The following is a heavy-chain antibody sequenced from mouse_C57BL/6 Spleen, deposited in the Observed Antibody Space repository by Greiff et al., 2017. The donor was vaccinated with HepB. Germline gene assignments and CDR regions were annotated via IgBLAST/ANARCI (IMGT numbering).Heavy chain of an antibody. CDR2: IDPSDSYT. J-gene: IGHJ1*03. Sequence: QVQLQQPGAELVMPGASVKLSCKASGYTFTSYWMHWVKQRPGQGLEWIGEIDPSDSYTNYNQKFKGKSTLTVDKSSSTAYMQLSSLTSEDSAVYCCARRYFDVWGTGTTVTVSS. CDR1: GYTFTSYW. CDR3: ARRYFDV. V-gene: IGHV1-69*01.